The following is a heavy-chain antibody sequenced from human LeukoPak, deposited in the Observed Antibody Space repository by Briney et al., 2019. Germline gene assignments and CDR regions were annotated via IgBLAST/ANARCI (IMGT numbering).Heavy chain of an antibody. Sequence: PGGSLRLSCAASGFTFSSYAMHWVRQAPGKGLEWVAFIRYDGSNKYYADSVKGRFTISRDNSKNTLYLQMNSLRTEDTAVYYCAKLTVPLDAFDIWGQGTMVTVSS. CDR2: IRYDGSNK. J-gene: IGHJ3*02. CDR3: AKLTVPLDAFDI. V-gene: IGHV3-30*02. CDR1: GFTFSSYA. D-gene: IGHD2-2*01.